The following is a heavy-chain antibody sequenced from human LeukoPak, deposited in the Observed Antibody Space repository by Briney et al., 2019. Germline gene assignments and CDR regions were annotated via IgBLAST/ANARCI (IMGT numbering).Heavy chain of an antibody. CDR1: GDSVSSNSTA. Sequence: SQTLSLTCAISGDSVSSNSTAWNWIRQSPSRGLEWLGRTYYRSKWYNDYAVSVKSRITINPDTSKNQFSLQLSSVTAADTAVYYCARVPAAPNWFDPWGQGTLVTVSS. J-gene: IGHJ5*02. V-gene: IGHV6-1*01. CDR2: TYYRSKWYN. CDR3: ARVPAAPNWFDP. D-gene: IGHD6-6*01.